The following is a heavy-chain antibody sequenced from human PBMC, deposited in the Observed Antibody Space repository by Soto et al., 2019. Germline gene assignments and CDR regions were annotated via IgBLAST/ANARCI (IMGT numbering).Heavy chain of an antibody. CDR2: FYSSGNT. CDR1: GGSISGYY. CDR3: ARALANSIRTDY. Sequence: QVQLQESGPGLVKSSETLSLTCSVSGGSISGYYWSWIRQPPGKGLEWIGYFYSSGNTNYSPSLKSRVTISVDTSKNQFSLKLISVTAADTAIYYCARALANSIRTDYWGQGTLVTVSS. J-gene: IGHJ4*02. D-gene: IGHD2-2*02. V-gene: IGHV4-59*01.